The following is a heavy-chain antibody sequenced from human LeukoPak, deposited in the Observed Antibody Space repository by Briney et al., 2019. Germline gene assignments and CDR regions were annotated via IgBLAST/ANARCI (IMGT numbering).Heavy chain of an antibody. CDR2: INHSGST. V-gene: IGHV4-34*01. D-gene: IGHD4-17*01. J-gene: IGHJ6*03. CDR1: GGSFSGYY. CDR3: ARLHPLRRGHYYYYMDV. Sequence: PSETLSLTCAVYGGSFSGYYWNWIRQPPGKGLEWDGEINHSGSTNYNPSLKSRVTISVDTSKNRFSLKLSSVTAADTAVYYCARLHPLRRGHYYYYMDVWGKGTTVTVSS.